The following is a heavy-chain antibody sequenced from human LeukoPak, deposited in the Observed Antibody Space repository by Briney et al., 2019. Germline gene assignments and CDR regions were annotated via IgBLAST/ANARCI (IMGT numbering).Heavy chain of an antibody. V-gene: IGHV3-23*01. J-gene: IGHJ4*02. CDR3: AKDLTIFGVVILDY. CDR1: GFTFSSYA. D-gene: IGHD3-3*01. Sequence: LAGGSLRLSCAASGFTFSSYAMSWVRQAPGKGLEWVSAISGSGGSTYYADSVKGRFTISRDNSKNTLYLQMNSLRAEDTAVYYCAKDLTIFGVVILDYWGQGTLVTVSS. CDR2: ISGSGGST.